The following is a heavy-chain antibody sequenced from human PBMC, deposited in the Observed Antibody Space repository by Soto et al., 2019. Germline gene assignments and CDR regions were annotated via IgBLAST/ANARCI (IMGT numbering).Heavy chain of an antibody. CDR1: GYSFTSYW. Sequence: EESLKISCKGSGYSFTSYWIGWVRQMPGKGLDWMGNIYPGDSDTRYSPSFQGQVTISADKSISTAYLQWSSLKASDTAMYYCARHYCSSTSCYQVYYYYYGMDVWGQGTRVTVPS. D-gene: IGHD2-2*01. J-gene: IGHJ6*01. CDR2: IYPGDSDT. V-gene: IGHV5-51*01. CDR3: ARHYCSSTSCYQVYYYYYGMDV.